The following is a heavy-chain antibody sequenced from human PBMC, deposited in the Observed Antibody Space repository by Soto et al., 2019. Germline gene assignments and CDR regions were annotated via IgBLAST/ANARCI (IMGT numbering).Heavy chain of an antibody. V-gene: IGHV1-2*04. Sequence: ASVKVSCKASGYTFTGYYMHWVRQAPGQGLEWMGWINPNSGGTNYAQKFQGWVTMTRDTSISTAYMELSRLRSDDTAVYYCARVSTMIVVARIGLDKYYFDYWRQGTLVTVSS. D-gene: IGHD3-22*01. CDR2: INPNSGGT. CDR3: ARVSTMIVVARIGLDKYYFDY. CDR1: GYTFTGYY. J-gene: IGHJ4*02.